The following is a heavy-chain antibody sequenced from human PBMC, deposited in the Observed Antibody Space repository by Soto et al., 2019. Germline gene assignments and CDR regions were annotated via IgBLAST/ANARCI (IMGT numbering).Heavy chain of an antibody. CDR1: GGSVSSGSYY. Sequence: QVQLQESGPGLVKTSETLSLTCTVSGGSVSSGSYYWSWIRQPPGKGLEWIGYIYYSGSTNYNPSLKSRVTISVDTPKNQFSLKLSSVTAADTAVYYCARVGRTTVVTPPFDYWGQGTLVTVSS. CDR3: ARVGRTTVVTPPFDY. CDR2: IYYSGST. D-gene: IGHD4-17*01. J-gene: IGHJ4*02. V-gene: IGHV4-61*01.